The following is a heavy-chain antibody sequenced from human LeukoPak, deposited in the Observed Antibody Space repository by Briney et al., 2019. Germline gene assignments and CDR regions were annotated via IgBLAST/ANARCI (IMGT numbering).Heavy chain of an antibody. D-gene: IGHD3-16*01. CDR3: TRDFVC. J-gene: IGHJ4*02. CDR1: VFAFSTYW. CDR2: INQDGIVK. Sequence: GGSLRLSCAASVFAFSTYWMDWGREAPGQGREWVGNINQDGIVKHNVDSLRGRFTISRDNARNSVYLQMRALRVEDTAVYYCTRDFVCWGQGSLVTASS. V-gene: IGHV3-7*01.